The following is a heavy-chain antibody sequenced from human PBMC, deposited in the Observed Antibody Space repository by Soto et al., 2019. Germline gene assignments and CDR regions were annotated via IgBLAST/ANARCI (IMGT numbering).Heavy chain of an antibody. J-gene: IGHJ5*02. CDR3: ARDRRWLPRGPNNWLDL. CDR1: GGSINSGDYY. V-gene: IGHV4-30-4*01. D-gene: IGHD5-12*01. Sequence: SETLSLTCTVSGGSINSGDYYWTWVRQPPGKGLEWIGYIYYDGNSQPNPSLKSRVTMSIDTSKNQFSLNLSSVTAADTAVNYCARDRRWLPRGPNNWLDLWGQGTQVTVSS. CDR2: IYYDGNS.